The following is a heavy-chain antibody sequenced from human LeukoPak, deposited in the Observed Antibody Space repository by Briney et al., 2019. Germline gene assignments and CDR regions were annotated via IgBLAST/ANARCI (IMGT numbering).Heavy chain of an antibody. CDR3: ARGPGLLRWSADY. D-gene: IGHD2-21*01. Sequence: ASVKVSCKASGYTFTGYYMHWVRQAPGQGLEWMGWINPSGGSTSYAQKFQGRVTMTRDMSTSTVYMELSSLRSEDTAVYYCARGPGLLRWSADYWGQGTLVTVSS. V-gene: IGHV1-46*01. CDR2: INPSGGST. J-gene: IGHJ4*02. CDR1: GYTFTGYY.